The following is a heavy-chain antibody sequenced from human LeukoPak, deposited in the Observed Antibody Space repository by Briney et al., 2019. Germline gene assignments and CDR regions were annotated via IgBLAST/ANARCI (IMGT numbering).Heavy chain of an antibody. V-gene: IGHV3-48*03. CDR3: GSGYDIDY. J-gene: IGHJ4*02. D-gene: IGHD2-2*01. CDR1: GFTFSSYE. CDR2: ISRSGSTI. Sequence: GGSLRLSCAASGFTFSSYEMNWVRQAPGKGLERVSYISRSGSTIYYADSVKGRFTISRDNAKNSLYLQMSSLRAEDTTVYYCGSGYDIDYWGQGILVTVS.